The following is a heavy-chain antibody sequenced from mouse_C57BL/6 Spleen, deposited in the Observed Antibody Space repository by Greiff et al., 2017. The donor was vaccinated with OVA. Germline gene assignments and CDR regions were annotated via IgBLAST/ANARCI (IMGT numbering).Heavy chain of an antibody. J-gene: IGHJ2*01. Sequence: QVQLQQSGAELVKPGASVKLSCKASGYTFTEYTIRWVKQRSGQGLEWIGWFYPGSGSIKYNEKFKDKATLTADKSSSTVYMQLNRLTSEDSAVYFCARHEEGYYSNYGGLYFDYWGQGTTLTVSS. V-gene: IGHV1-62-2*01. D-gene: IGHD2-5*01. CDR1: GYTFTEYT. CDR3: ARHEEGYYSNYGGLYFDY. CDR2: FYPGSGSI.